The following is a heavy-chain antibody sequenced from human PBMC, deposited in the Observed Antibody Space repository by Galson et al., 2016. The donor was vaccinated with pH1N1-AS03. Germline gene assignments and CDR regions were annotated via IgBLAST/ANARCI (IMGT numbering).Heavy chain of an antibody. CDR2: INTDSGVT. J-gene: IGHJ6*02. CDR1: GYIFTGFY. Sequence: SVKVSCKASGYIFTGFYVHWVRQAPGQGLEWMGWINTDSGVTNYAQKFEAWVTMTRDTSVSTAYMELYGLKSDDTAVDYCARDPRGPCTSATCPTTYYCGMDVWGQGTTVIVSS. CDR3: ARDPRGPCTSATCPTTYYCGMDV. D-gene: IGHD2-2*01. V-gene: IGHV1-2*04.